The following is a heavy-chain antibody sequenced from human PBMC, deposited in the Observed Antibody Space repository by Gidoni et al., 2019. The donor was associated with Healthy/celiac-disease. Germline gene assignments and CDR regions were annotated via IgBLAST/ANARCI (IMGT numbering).Heavy chain of an antibody. CDR1: GFTFSSYS. CDR3: ARVAIYGVIMVYSYIDY. CDR2: ISSSSSYI. Sequence: EVQLVESGGGLVKPGGSLRLSCAASGFTFSSYSMNWVRQAPGKGLEWVSSISSSSSYICYADSVKGRFTISRDNAKNSLYLQMSSLRAEDTAVYYCARVAIYGVIMVYSYIDYWGQGTLVTVSS. V-gene: IGHV3-21*01. D-gene: IGHD2-8*01. J-gene: IGHJ4*02.